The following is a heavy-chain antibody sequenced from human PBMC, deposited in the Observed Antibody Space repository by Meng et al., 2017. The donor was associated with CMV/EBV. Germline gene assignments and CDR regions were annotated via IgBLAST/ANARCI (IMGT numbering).Heavy chain of an antibody. J-gene: IGHJ3*02. D-gene: IGHD1-14*01. Sequence: GESLKISCAASGFTFSSYWMHWVRQAPGKGLVWVSRINSDGSSTSYADSVKGRFTISRDNAKNTLYLQMNSLRDEDTAVYYCARDGPDFPGPADPFDIWGQGTMVTVSS. CDR2: INSDGSST. CDR3: ARDGPDFPGPADPFDI. CDR1: GFTFSSYW. V-gene: IGHV3-74*01.